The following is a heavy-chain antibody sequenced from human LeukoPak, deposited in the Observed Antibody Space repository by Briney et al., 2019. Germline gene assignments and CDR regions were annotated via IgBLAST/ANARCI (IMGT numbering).Heavy chain of an antibody. CDR1: GFTFSSYA. CDR3: ARLDTAMVLFDY. V-gene: IGHV3-23*01. Sequence: PGGSLRLSCAASGFTFSSYAMSWVRQAPGKGLEWVSAISGSGGSTYYADSVKGRFTISRDNSKNTLYLQMNSLRAEDTAVYYCARLDTAMVLFDYWGQGTLVTVSS. CDR2: ISGSGGST. D-gene: IGHD5-18*01. J-gene: IGHJ4*02.